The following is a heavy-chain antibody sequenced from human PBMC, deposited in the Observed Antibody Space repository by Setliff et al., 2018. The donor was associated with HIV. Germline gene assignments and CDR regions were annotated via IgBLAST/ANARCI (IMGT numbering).Heavy chain of an antibody. D-gene: IGHD2-2*01. V-gene: IGHV1-3*01. J-gene: IGHJ4*02. Sequence: ASVKVSCKAAGYTFSSHVMHWVRQAPGQRLEWMGWINPDNGDRKYSQKLQGRVTINRDTSASTVYMELSSLSSEDTAVYYCVRGVNVVVVPAAPYFDCWGQGTLVTVS. CDR3: VRGVNVVVVPAAPYFDC. CDR1: GYTFSSHV. CDR2: INPDNGDR.